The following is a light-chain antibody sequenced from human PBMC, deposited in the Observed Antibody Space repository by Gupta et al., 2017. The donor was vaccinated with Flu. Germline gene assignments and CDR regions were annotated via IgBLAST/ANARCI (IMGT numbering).Light chain of an antibody. V-gene: IGKV3D-11*02. Sequence: EIILTQSPAMLSLSPGERATLSCRASQSVDNYLAWYQQKPGQSPRLLIYEASNRATGVPVRFSGSGAGKDFTLTSTRGAHDDFAVYYGQQRRSWPTFGLGTKV. CDR3: QQRRSWPT. J-gene: IGKJ1*01. CDR2: EAS. CDR1: QSVDNY.